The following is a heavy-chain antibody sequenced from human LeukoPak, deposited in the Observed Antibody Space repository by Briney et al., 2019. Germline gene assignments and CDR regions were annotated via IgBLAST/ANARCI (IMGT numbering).Heavy chain of an antibody. J-gene: IGHJ6*03. V-gene: IGHV4-4*07. Sequence: PSETLSLTCTVSGGSISSYYWSWIRQPAGKGLEWIGRIYTSGSTNYNPSPKSRVTMSVDTSKNQFSLKLTSVTAADTAVYYCARDCSSTSCQHYYYYYMDVWGKGTTVTVSS. CDR1: GGSISSYY. CDR3: ARDCSSTSCQHYYYYYMDV. D-gene: IGHD2-2*01. CDR2: IYTSGST.